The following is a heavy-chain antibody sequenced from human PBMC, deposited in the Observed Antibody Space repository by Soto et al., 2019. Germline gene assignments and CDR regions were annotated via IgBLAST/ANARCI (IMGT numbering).Heavy chain of an antibody. J-gene: IGHJ4*02. Sequence: SSETLSLTXSVSDGSVNSGNYYWSWIRQPPGKGLEWIGHIYYIGTTDYNPSLKSRVTISVDTSKNQFSLKVTSVTAADTAVYFCAREEKQLSRYGGDFDYWGQGILVTVS. D-gene: IGHD3-16*01. V-gene: IGHV4-61*01. CDR3: AREEKQLSRYGGDFDY. CDR2: IYYIGTT. CDR1: DGSVNSGNYY.